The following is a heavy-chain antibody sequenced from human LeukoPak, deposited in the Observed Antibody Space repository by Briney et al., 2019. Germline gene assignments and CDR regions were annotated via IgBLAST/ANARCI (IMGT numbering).Heavy chain of an antibody. CDR2: ISAYNGNT. CDR1: GYTFTSYG. CDR3: ARDARHRYCSSTSCYRGWLDP. D-gene: IGHD2-2*01. Sequence: ASVKVSCKASGYTFTSYGISWVRQAPGQGLEWMGWISAYNGNTNYAQKLQGRVTMTTDTSTSTAYMELRSLRSDDTAVYYCARDARHRYCSSTSCYRGWLDPWGQGTLVTVSS. J-gene: IGHJ5*02. V-gene: IGHV1-18*01.